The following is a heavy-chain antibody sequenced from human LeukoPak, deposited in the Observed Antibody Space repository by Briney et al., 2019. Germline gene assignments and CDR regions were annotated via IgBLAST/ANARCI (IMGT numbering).Heavy chain of an antibody. Sequence: GRSLRLSCAASGSTFSSYATHWVRHAPGKGLEWVAFISYDGSNKYYADSVKGRFTISRDNSKNTLYLQMNSLRAEDTAVYYCARSRDGSYYDYFDYWGQGTLVTVSS. D-gene: IGHD1-26*01. V-gene: IGHV3-30*01. CDR3: ARSRDGSYYDYFDY. CDR2: ISYDGSNK. CDR1: GSTFSSYA. J-gene: IGHJ4*02.